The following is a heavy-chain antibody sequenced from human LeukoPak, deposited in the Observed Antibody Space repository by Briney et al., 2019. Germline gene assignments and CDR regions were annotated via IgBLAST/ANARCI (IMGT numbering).Heavy chain of an antibody. D-gene: IGHD3-3*01. CDR1: GFTFSDYY. Sequence: GGSLRLSCAASGFTFSDYYMSWIRQAPGKGLEWVANIKQDGSEKYYVDSVKGRFTISRDNAKSSLYLQMNSLRAEDTAVYYCASSNYDFWSGYFYFDYWGQGTLVTVSS. V-gene: IGHV3-7*01. J-gene: IGHJ4*02. CDR3: ASSNYDFWSGYFYFDY. CDR2: IKQDGSEK.